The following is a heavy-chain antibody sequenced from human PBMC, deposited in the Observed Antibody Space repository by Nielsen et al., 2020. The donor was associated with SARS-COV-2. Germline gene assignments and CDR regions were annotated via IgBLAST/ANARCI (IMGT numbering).Heavy chain of an antibody. Sequence: SETLSLTCAVFGESFSDNKWNWVRQPPGRGLEWIGEIDHSGGASYNPSLKSRVTMSVDTSKNQFSLTLNSVTAADTAVYFCARGKRSYSGSFLNYYYYYYMDVWGKGTTVTVSS. V-gene: IGHV4-34*01. CDR1: GESFSDNK. D-gene: IGHD1-14*01. CDR3: ARGKRSYSGSFLNYYYYYYMDV. J-gene: IGHJ6*03. CDR2: IDHSGGA.